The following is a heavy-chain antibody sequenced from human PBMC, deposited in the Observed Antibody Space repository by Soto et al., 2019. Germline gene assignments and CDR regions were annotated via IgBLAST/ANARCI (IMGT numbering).Heavy chain of an antibody. Sequence: GGSLRLSCAASGFTFSSYAMSWVRQAPGKGLEWVSAISGSGGSTYYADSVKGRFTISRDNSKNTLYLQMNSLRAEDTAVYYCAKGSKASGWYGGGYYFDYWGQGTLVTVSS. CDR3: AKGSKASGWYGGGYYFDY. J-gene: IGHJ4*02. CDR2: ISGSGGST. D-gene: IGHD6-19*01. CDR1: GFTFSSYA. V-gene: IGHV3-23*01.